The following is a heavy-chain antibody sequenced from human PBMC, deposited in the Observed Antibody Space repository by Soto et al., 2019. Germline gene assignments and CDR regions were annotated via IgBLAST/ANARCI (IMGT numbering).Heavy chain of an antibody. D-gene: IGHD4-17*01. V-gene: IGHV3-33*01. CDR1: GFTFSSYD. CDR2: IWYDGSNK. CDR3: ARGYGVQSGTFDF. Sequence: QVQLVESGGGVVQPGRSLRLSCAASGFTFSSYDMHWVRQAPGKGLDWVAVIWYDGSNKDYADSVKGRFTISRDNSKNTLYLQMNGLRGEDTAVYYCARGYGVQSGTFDFWGQGTMVTVSS. J-gene: IGHJ3*01.